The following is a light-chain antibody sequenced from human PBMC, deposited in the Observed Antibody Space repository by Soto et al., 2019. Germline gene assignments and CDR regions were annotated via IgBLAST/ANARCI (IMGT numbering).Light chain of an antibody. CDR1: QGLSSW. Sequence: DIQMTQSPSSVSASVGDRVTITCRASQGLSSWLAWYQQKPGKAPKLLIYSGSSLQSGVSSRFSGSGGGTDFTLTISNLQPEDCATYYCQQANSFPITFGQGTRLEIK. V-gene: IGKV1D-12*01. J-gene: IGKJ5*01. CDR2: SGS. CDR3: QQANSFPIT.